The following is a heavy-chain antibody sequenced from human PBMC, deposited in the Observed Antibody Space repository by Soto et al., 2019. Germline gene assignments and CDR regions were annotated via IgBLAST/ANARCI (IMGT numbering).Heavy chain of an antibody. V-gene: IGHV3-48*02. Sequence: PGGSLRLSCAASGFTFSSYSMNWVRQAPGKGLEWVSYISSSGSTIYYADSVKGRFTTSRDNAKNSLYLQMNSLRDEDTAVYYCASHYYGSGSYYLYFDYWGQGTLVTVSS. J-gene: IGHJ4*02. CDR3: ASHYYGSGSYYLYFDY. CDR2: ISSSGSTI. D-gene: IGHD3-10*01. CDR1: GFTFSSYS.